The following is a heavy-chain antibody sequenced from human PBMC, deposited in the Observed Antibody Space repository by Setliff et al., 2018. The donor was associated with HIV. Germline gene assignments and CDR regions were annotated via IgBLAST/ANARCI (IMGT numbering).Heavy chain of an antibody. Sequence: RGESLKISCKGSGYTFTNYWIGWVRQMPGKGLEWMGIIYPGDSDARYSPSFQGQVTISADKSISTAYLQWTSLKASDTATYYCARMGGRVDMTTATTFGYFQDWGQGTLVTVSS. CDR1: GYTFTNYW. CDR2: IYPGDSDA. CDR3: ARMGGRVDMTTATTFGYFQD. D-gene: IGHD4-17*01. V-gene: IGHV5-51*01. J-gene: IGHJ1*01.